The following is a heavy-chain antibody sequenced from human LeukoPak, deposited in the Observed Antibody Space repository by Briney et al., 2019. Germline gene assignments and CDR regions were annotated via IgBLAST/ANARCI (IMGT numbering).Heavy chain of an antibody. V-gene: IGHV4-39*07. Sequence: PSETLSLTCTVSGGSISSSSYYWGWIRQPPGKGLEWIGSIYYSGSTYYNPSLKSRVTISVDTSKNQFSLKLSSVTAAVTAVYYCARDRPVGFGELFWVYWGQGTLVTVSS. D-gene: IGHD3-10*01. CDR2: IYYSGST. CDR1: GGSISSSSYY. CDR3: ARDRPVGFGELFWVY. J-gene: IGHJ4*02.